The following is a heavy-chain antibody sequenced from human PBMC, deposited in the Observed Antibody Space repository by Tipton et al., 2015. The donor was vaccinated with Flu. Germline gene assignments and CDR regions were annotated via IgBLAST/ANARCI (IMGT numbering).Heavy chain of an antibody. V-gene: IGHV3-48*01. CDR3: ARSYCSGGSCYSGWFDP. D-gene: IGHD2-15*01. J-gene: IGHJ5*02. Sequence: SLRLSCAASGFTFSSYSMNWVRQAPGKGLEWVSYISSSSSTIYYADSVKGRFTISRDNAKNSLYLQMNSLRAEDTAVYYCARSYCSGGSCYSGWFDPWGQGTLVTVSS. CDR2: ISSSSSTI. CDR1: GFTFSSYS.